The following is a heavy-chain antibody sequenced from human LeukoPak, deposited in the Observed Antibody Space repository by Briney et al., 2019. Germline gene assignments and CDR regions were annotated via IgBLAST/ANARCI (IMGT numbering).Heavy chain of an antibody. CDR2: INSDGSST. D-gene: IGHD3-10*01. V-gene: IGHV3-74*01. CDR3: ARVVTMVRGAPAPYYYYGMDV. J-gene: IGHJ6*02. Sequence: GGSLRLSCAASGFTFSSYWMHWVRQAPGKGLVWVSRINSDGSSTSYADSVKGRFTISRDNAKNTLYLQMNSLRAEDTAVYYCARVVTMVRGAPAPYYYYGMDVWGQGTTVTVS. CDR1: GFTFSSYW.